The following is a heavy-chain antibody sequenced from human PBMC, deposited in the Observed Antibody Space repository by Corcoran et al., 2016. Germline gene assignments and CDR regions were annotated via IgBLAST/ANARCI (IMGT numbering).Heavy chain of an antibody. CDR2: IIPIFGTA. CDR3: ARVPVVPAAQAYYYYGMDV. D-gene: IGHD2-2*01. CDR1: GGTFSSYA. Sequence: QVQLVQSGAEVKKPGSSVKVSCKASGGTFSSYAISWVRQAPGQGLEWMGGIIPIFGTANYAQKFQGRVTMTTDTSTSTAYMELRSLRSDDTAVYYCARVPVVPAAQAYYYYGMDVWGQGTTVTVSS. V-gene: IGHV1-69*06. J-gene: IGHJ6*02.